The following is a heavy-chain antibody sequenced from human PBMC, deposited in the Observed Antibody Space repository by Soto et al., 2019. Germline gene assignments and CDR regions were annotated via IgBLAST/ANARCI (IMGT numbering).Heavy chain of an antibody. CDR3: ARDPPIVGATGELGDP. J-gene: IGHJ5*02. V-gene: IGHV1-18*01. CDR2: ISAYNGNT. Sequence: QVQLVQSGAEVKKPGASVKVSCKASGYTFTSYGISWERQAPGQGLEWMGWISAYNGNTNYAQKLQGRVTMTTDTSTSTAYMELRSLRSDDTAVYYCARDPPIVGATGELGDPWGQGTLVTVSS. CDR1: GYTFTSYG. D-gene: IGHD1-26*01.